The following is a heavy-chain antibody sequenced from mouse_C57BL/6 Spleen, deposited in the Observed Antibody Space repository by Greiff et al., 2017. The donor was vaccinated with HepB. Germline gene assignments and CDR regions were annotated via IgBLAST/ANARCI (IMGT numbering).Heavy chain of an antibody. CDR1: GYTFTSYW. D-gene: IGHD2-2*01. CDR3: ARSGGYYGYDDGYYYAMDY. Sequence: QVQLQQSGAELVMPGASVKLSCKASGYTFTSYWMHWVKQRPGQGLEWIGEIDPSDSYTNYNQKFKGKSTLTVDKSSSTAYMQLSSLTSEDSAVYYCARSGGYYGYDDGYYYAMDYWGQGTSVTVSS. CDR2: IDPSDSYT. J-gene: IGHJ4*01. V-gene: IGHV1-69*01.